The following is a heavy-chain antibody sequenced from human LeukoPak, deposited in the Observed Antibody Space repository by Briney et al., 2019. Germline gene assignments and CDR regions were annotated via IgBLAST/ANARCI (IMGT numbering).Heavy chain of an antibody. D-gene: IGHD2-2*03. CDR3: ARLWIVATWFDA. Sequence: SETLSLTCTVSNGSMTSDSYYWAWVRQPPGKGLEWVGTIFYSGKTYYSASLKSRVTVSLDTSKKNFSLRLSSVTAADTAVYYCARLWIVATWFDAWGQGALVTVSS. CDR1: NGSMTSDSYY. J-gene: IGHJ5*02. V-gene: IGHV4-39*02. CDR2: IFYSGKT.